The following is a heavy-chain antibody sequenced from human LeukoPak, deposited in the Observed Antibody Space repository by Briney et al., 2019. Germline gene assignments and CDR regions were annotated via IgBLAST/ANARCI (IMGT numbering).Heavy chain of an antibody. J-gene: IGHJ3*02. CDR1: GGTFSSYA. CDR2: IIPIFGTA. V-gene: IGHV1-69*13. CDR3: AREGYYDSSGYYLGQDDAFDI. Sequence: SVKVSCKASGGTFSSYAISWVRHAPGQGLEWMGGIIPIFGTANYAQKFQGRVTITADESTSTAYMELSGLRSEDTAVYYCAREGYYDSSGYYLGQDDAFDIWGQGTMVTVSS. D-gene: IGHD3-22*01.